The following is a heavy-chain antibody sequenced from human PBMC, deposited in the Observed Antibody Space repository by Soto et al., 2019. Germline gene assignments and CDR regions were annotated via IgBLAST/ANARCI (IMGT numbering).Heavy chain of an antibody. CDR3: TRNLYNTGDFDH. Sequence: QVQLMQSGAEVRKPGASVKVSCKASGYTFTDYDINWVRQATGQGLEWLGWMTPKSGYTGYAQKFQGRVTLTRDTYRGTAYMELSSLTSEDTAVYYCTRNLYNTGDFDHWGQGTLVTVSS. J-gene: IGHJ4*02. CDR1: GYTFTDYD. V-gene: IGHV1-8*02. D-gene: IGHD1-20*01. CDR2: MTPKSGYT.